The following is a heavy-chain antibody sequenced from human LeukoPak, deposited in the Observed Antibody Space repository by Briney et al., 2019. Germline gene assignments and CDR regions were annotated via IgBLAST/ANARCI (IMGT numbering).Heavy chain of an antibody. CDR1: CGSISSYY. CDR3: ARDVVVVVPAAILRWFDP. V-gene: IGHV4-59*01. Sequence: PSETLSLTCTVSCGSISSYYWSWIRQPPGKGLEWIGYIYYSGSTNYNPSLKSRVTISVDTSKNQFSLKLSSVTAADTAVYYCARDVVVVVPAAILRWFDPWGQGTLVTVSS. D-gene: IGHD2-2*01. CDR2: IYYSGST. J-gene: IGHJ5*02.